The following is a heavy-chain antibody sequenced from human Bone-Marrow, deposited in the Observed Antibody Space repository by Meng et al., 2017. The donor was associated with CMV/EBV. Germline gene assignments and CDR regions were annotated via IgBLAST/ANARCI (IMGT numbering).Heavy chain of an antibody. CDR2: ISAYTGDT. CDR1: GYTFSSYG. Sequence: ASVKVSCKTSGYTFSSYGIVWVRQAPGQGLEWMGWISAYTGDTNYAQNVQDRVIMTTDTSTGTAYMELTSLISDDTATYFCARDRLADFWSGHFNPRTAFDIWGRGTVVTVSS. D-gene: IGHD3-3*01. CDR3: ARDRLADFWSGHFNPRTAFDI. V-gene: IGHV1-18*01. J-gene: IGHJ3*02.